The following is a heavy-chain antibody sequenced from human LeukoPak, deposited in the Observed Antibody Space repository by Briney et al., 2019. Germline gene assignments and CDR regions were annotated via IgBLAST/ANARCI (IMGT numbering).Heavy chain of an antibody. J-gene: IGHJ6*02. CDR3: AKPYGSDGYYYYYGMDV. Sequence: GGSLRLSCAASGFTFSSYGMHWVRQAPGKGLEWVAVISYDGSNKYYADSVKGRFTISRDKSKNTLYLQMNSLRAEDTAVYYCAKPYGSDGYYYYYGMDVWGQGTTVTVSS. CDR2: ISYDGSNK. CDR1: GFTFSSYG. D-gene: IGHD3-10*01. V-gene: IGHV3-30*18.